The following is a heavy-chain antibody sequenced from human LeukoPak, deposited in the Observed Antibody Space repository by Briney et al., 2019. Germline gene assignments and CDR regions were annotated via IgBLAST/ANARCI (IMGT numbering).Heavy chain of an antibody. D-gene: IGHD2/OR15-2a*01. Sequence: GGSLRLSCAASGFSFSSYWMHWVRQAPGKGLVWVARISPDGSSALSADSVRGRFTISRDNADNTLYLQLNSLRAEDTAVYYCARVSFCPRCHFDYWGQGALVTVSS. CDR3: ARVSFCPRCHFDY. CDR2: ISPDGSSA. J-gene: IGHJ4*02. CDR1: GFSFSSYW. V-gene: IGHV3-74*03.